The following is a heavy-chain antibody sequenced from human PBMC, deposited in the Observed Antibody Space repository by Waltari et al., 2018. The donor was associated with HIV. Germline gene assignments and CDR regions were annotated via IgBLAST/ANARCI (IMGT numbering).Heavy chain of an antibody. CDR1: GFTFKNFA. CDR3: ARDYNYAPDY. J-gene: IGHJ4*02. V-gene: IGHV3-33*01. CDR2: IYYDGSKK. D-gene: IGHD5-18*01. Sequence: QVQLVASGGGVVQPGRSLSLSCAASGFTFKNFAMNWVRQAPGKGLEWVGNIYYDGSKKFYGDSVRGRFTISRDNSKQILYLQMNSLRVEDTALYYCARDYNYAPDYWGQGTLVVVSS.